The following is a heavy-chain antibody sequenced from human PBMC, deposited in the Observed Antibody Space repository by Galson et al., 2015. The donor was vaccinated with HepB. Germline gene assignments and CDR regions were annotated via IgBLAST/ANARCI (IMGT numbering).Heavy chain of an antibody. CDR3: TRTGITVADLDY. CDR2: IRSKANTYAT. D-gene: IGHD6-19*01. J-gene: IGHJ4*02. V-gene: IGHV3-73*01. Sequence: SLRLACAASGFTFSASTIHWVRQASGEGLEWVGRIRSKANTYATTYAASMTGRFTISRDDSKNTAYLQMSSLKTEDTAVYYCTRTGITVADLDYWGQGTLVTVSS. CDR1: GFTFSAST.